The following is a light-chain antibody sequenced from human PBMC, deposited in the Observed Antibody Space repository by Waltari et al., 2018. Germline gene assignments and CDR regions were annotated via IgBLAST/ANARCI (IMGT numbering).Light chain of an antibody. Sequence: DIQITQSPSTLSASAGDRVIITCRDSQSISNWLAWYQQRPGKAPKLLVYKSSTLESGVPSRFSGSGSGTEFTLTISSLQPEDFATYYCQQYNSYSLLSFGGGTKVEIK. V-gene: IGKV1-5*03. CDR2: KSS. J-gene: IGKJ4*01. CDR3: QQYNSYSLLS. CDR1: QSISNW.